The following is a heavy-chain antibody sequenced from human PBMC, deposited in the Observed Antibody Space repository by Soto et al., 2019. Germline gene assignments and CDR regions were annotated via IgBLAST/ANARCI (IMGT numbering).Heavy chain of an antibody. CDR1: GGSISNYY. J-gene: IGHJ4*02. CDR2: IYYSGST. Sequence: SETLSLTCTVSGGSISNYYWTWIRQHPGKGLEWIGYIYYSGSTYYNPSLKSRVTISVDTSKNQFSLKLSSVTAADTAVYYCAREVPTPYYFDYWGQGTLVTVSS. CDR3: AREVPTPYYFDY. V-gene: IGHV4-59*06.